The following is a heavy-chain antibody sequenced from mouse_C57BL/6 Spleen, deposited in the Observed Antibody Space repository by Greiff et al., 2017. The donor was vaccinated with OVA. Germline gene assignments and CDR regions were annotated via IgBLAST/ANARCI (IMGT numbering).Heavy chain of an antibody. CDR2: LRSKSSNYAT. CDR3: VRDQGHYYGSSYPHYYAMDY. D-gene: IGHD1-1*01. Sequence: EVQLVESGGGLVQPKGSLKLSCAASGFTSNTYAMHWVRQAPGKGLEWVARLRSKSSNYATYYADSVKDRFTISRDDSQSMLYLQMNNLKTEDTAMYYCVRDQGHYYGSSYPHYYAMDYWGQGTSVTVSS. CDR1: GFTSNTYA. V-gene: IGHV10-3*01. J-gene: IGHJ4*01.